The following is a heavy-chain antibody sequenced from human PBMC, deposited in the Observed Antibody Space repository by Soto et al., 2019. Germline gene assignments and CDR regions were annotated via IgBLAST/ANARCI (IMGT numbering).Heavy chain of an antibody. J-gene: IGHJ5*02. D-gene: IGHD3-22*01. CDR2: IYSGGTT. Sequence: GESLKLSYAASGFTVSRNYMSWVRQAPGKGLEWVSVIYSGGTTYYADSVKGRFTISRDNSKNTLYLQMNSLRAEDTAVYYCARNGDSSDYRGWFDPWGQGTLVTVSS. CDR3: ARNGDSSDYRGWFDP. CDR1: GFTVSRNY. V-gene: IGHV3-66*01.